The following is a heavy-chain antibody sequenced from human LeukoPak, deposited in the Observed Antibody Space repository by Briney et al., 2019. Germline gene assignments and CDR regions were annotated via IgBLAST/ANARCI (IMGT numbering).Heavy chain of an antibody. D-gene: IGHD6-19*01. CDR1: GFSFDDYG. J-gene: IGHJ6*02. Sequence: GGSLRLSCAASGFSFDDYGMHWVRQAPGKGLERVSGISWNGGDIAYADSVKGRFTISRDNARSSLYLQMNSLRAEDTAVYYCARDRMDSSGWSAPYYYYGMDVWGQGTTVTVSS. CDR3: ARDRMDSSGWSAPYYYYGMDV. V-gene: IGHV3-9*01. CDR2: ISWNGGDI.